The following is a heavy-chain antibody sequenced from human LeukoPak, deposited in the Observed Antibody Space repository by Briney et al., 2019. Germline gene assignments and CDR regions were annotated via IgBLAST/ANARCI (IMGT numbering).Heavy chain of an antibody. CDR2: IKQDGSEK. D-gene: IGHD6-19*01. V-gene: IGHV3-7*03. J-gene: IGHJ3*02. CDR3: AKDQGYSSAWYSRDGFDM. Sequence: GGSLRLSCAASGFTFRIYAMSWVRQAPGKGLEWVANIKQDGSEKYYVDSVKGRFTISRDNSQNTLYVQMNSLRAEDTAVYYCAKDQGYSSAWYSRDGFDMWGQGTMVTVSS. CDR1: GFTFRIYA.